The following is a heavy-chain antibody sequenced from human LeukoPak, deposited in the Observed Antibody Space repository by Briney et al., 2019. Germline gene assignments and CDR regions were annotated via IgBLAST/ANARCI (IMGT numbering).Heavy chain of an antibody. J-gene: IGHJ4*02. D-gene: IGHD4-11*01. CDR1: GYTFTSYG. CDR2: INPNSGGT. CDR3: ARWMATVTTPDY. Sequence: GASLKVSCRASGYTFTSYGISWVRQTPGQGLEWMGWINPNSGGTNYAQKFQGRVTMTRDTSISTAYMELSRLRSYDTAVYYCARWMATVTTPDYWGQGTLVTVSS. V-gene: IGHV1-2*02.